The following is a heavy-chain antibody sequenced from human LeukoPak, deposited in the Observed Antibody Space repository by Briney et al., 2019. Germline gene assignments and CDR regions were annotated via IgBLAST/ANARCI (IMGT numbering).Heavy chain of an antibody. CDR3: AIGYSSGWYQFDY. CDR2: INPNSGGT. J-gene: IGHJ4*02. CDR1: GYTFTGYY. D-gene: IGHD6-19*01. V-gene: IGHV1-2*02. Sequence: ASVKVSCKASGYTFTGYYMHWVRQAPGQGLEWXGWINPNSGGTNYAQKFQGRVTMTRDTSISTAYMELSRLRSDDTAVYYCAIGYSSGWYQFDYWGQGTLVTVSS.